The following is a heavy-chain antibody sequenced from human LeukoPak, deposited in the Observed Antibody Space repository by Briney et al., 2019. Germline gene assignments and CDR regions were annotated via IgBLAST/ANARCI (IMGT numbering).Heavy chain of an antibody. CDR1: GGSISSYY. Sequence: SETLSLTCTVSGGSISSYYWSWIRQPPGKGLEWIGYMDYSGSTNYNPSIKSRVTISVDTSKNQFSLKLSSVTAADTAVYYCARRSAGWFDPWGQGTLVTVSS. D-gene: IGHD6-19*01. CDR2: MDYSGST. CDR3: ARRSAGWFDP. V-gene: IGHV4-59*08. J-gene: IGHJ5*02.